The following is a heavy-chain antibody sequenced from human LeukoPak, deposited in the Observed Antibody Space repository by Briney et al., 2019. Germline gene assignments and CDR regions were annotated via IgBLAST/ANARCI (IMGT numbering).Heavy chain of an antibody. Sequence: SETLSLTCTVSGCSISSYYWSWIRQPPGKGLEWIGEINHSGSTNYNPSLKSRVTISVDTSKNQFSLKLSSVTAADTAVYYCARRHVLLWFGEFDYWGQGTLVTVSS. CDR2: INHSGST. CDR3: ARRHVLLWFGEFDY. V-gene: IGHV4-34*01. CDR1: GCSISSYY. J-gene: IGHJ4*02. D-gene: IGHD3-10*01.